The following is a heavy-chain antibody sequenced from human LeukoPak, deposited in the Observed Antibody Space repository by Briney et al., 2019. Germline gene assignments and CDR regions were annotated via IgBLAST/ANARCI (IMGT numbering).Heavy chain of an antibody. CDR3: ARDIWVGEFTGFFDY. J-gene: IGHJ4*02. CDR2: IGSDESIK. CDR1: GFTFSSYA. Sequence: QPGRSLRLSCAASGFTFSSYAMHWVRQAPGKGLEWVAVIGSDESIKYYTDSVKGRFTISRDNSKNTLYLQMNTLRAEDTAIYYCARDIWVGEFTGFFDYWGQGTLVSVSS. D-gene: IGHD3-10*01. V-gene: IGHV3-33*08.